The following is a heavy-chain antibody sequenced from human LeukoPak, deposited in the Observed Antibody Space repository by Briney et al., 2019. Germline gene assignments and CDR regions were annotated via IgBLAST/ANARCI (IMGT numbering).Heavy chain of an antibody. V-gene: IGHV4-61*02. CDR3: ARELSDIVVVVAANGWFDP. Sequence: SETPSLTCTVSAGSISSGSYYWSWIRQPAGKGLEWIGRIYTSGSTNYNPSLKSRVTISVDTSKNQFSLKLSSVTAADTAVYYCARELSDIVVVVAANGWFDPWGQGTLVTVSS. J-gene: IGHJ5*02. D-gene: IGHD2-15*01. CDR1: AGSISSGSYY. CDR2: IYTSGST.